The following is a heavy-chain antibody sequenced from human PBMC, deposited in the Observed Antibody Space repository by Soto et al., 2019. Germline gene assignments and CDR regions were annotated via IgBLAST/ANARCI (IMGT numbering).Heavy chain of an antibody. CDR1: GGTFSSYA. CDR3: ARESCSGGSCYPDAFDI. D-gene: IGHD2-15*01. J-gene: IGHJ3*02. V-gene: IGHV1-69*13. CDR2: IIPIFGTA. Sequence: SVKVSCKASGGTFSSYAISWVRQAPGQGLEWMGGIIPIFGTANYAQKFQGRVTITADESTSTAYMELSSLRSEDTAVYYCARESCSGGSCYPDAFDIWGQGTMVTVSS.